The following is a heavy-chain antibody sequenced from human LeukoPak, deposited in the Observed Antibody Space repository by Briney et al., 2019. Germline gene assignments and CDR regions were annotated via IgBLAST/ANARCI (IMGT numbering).Heavy chain of an antibody. V-gene: IGHV3-13*01. CDR2: IRTAGDT. Sequence: PGGSLTLSCAASGFTFSDYDMHWVRQATGKGLDWVAAIRTAGDTYYTGSVKGRFTISRENAKNSLYLQMNSLRAGDTAVYYCARVAKERVGGVYYFDYWGQGTLVTVSS. J-gene: IGHJ4*02. CDR3: ARVAKERVGGVYYFDY. CDR1: GFTFSDYD. D-gene: IGHD1-1*01.